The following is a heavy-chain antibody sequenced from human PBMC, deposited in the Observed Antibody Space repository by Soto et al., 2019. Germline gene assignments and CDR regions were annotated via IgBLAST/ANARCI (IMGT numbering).Heavy chain of an antibody. J-gene: IGHJ3*02. V-gene: IGHV1-69*06. CDR3: ARNTMVRGVIITGAFYI. Sequence: KVSCKASGGTFSSYAISWVRQAPGQGLEWMGGIIPIFGTANYAQKFQGRVTITADKSTSTAYMELSSLRSEDPAVYYCARNTMVRGVIITGAFYIWGQGTMATVSS. CDR1: GGTFSSYA. CDR2: IIPIFGTA. D-gene: IGHD3-10*01.